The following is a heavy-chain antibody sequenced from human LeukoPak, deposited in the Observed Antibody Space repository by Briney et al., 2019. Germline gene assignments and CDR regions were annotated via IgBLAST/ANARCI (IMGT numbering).Heavy chain of an antibody. CDR3: ARVRAAIGYYYYGLDV. J-gene: IGHJ6*02. CDR2: MNPNSGNT. D-gene: IGHD2-2*01. V-gene: IGHV1-8*01. CDR1: GYTFTSYD. Sequence: ASVKVSCKASGYTFTSYDINWVRQAPGQGLEWMGWMNPNSGNTGYAQKFQGRVNMTRNTSISTANMELSSLRSEDTAVYYCARVRAAIGYYYYGLDVWGQGTTVTVSS.